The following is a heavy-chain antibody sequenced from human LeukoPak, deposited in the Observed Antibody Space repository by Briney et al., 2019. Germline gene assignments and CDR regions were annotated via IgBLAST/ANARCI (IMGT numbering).Heavy chain of an antibody. CDR3: ARDLLGYYFGSGNYGSFDT. CDR2: VHLDGRT. Sequence: SETLSLTCDVSGGSVTSTNWWTWVRQPPGKGLEWIGEVHLDGRTNYNPSLKSRLIMSVDLPENHFSLKLNSLTAADTAVYYCARDLLGYYFGSGNYGSFDTWGQGTLVTVSS. CDR1: GGSVTSTNW. D-gene: IGHD3-10*01. V-gene: IGHV4-4*02. J-gene: IGHJ5*02.